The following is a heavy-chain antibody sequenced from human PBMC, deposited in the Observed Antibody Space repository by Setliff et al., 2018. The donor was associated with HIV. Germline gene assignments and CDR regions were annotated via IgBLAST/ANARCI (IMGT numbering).Heavy chain of an antibody. J-gene: IGHJ4*02. CDR3: ARMGESPPHSSSWYY. V-gene: IGHV1-2*02. D-gene: IGHD6-13*01. Sequence: ASVKVSCKASGYSFTGYYMHWVRQAPGQGLEWMGWMNPSTGGTRFAQKFQGRVTMTRDTFSTTAYMELSSLRSDDTAVYYCARMGESPPHSSSWYYWGQGTLVTSPQ. CDR1: GYSFTGYY. CDR2: MNPSTGGT.